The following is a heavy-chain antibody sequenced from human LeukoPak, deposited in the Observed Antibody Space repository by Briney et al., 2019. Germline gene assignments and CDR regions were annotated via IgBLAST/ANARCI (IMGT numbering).Heavy chain of an antibody. CDR3: AKVESGYSLPFDY. CDR1: GFTFSDYT. J-gene: IGHJ4*02. V-gene: IGHV3-48*01. Sequence: QAGGSLRLSCAASGFTFSDYTMNWVRQAPGKGLEWISYIDISSSSTYYADSVKGRFTISRDNSKNTLYLQMNSLRAEDTAVYYCAKVESGYSLPFDYWGQGTLVTVSS. CDR2: IDISSSST. D-gene: IGHD3-3*01.